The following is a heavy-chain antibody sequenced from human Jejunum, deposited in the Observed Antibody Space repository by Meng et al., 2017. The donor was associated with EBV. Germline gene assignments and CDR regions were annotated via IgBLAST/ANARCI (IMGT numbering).Heavy chain of an antibody. D-gene: IGHD5-24*01. J-gene: IGHJ4*02. CDR2: ISVYRGNT. CDR1: GYDFINSG. CDR3: ARDRSNSDY. Sequence: QVQLVQSGAEVKQPWAYVKVHCKASGYDFINSGISWVRQAPGQGLEWMGWISVYRGNTSYAQRFQDRVTLTTNTSTSTVYMELRSLTSDDTAVYYCARDRSNSDYWGQGTLVTVSS. V-gene: IGHV1-18*01.